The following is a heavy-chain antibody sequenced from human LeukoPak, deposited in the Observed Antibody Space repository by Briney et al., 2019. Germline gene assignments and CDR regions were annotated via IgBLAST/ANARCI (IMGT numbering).Heavy chain of an antibody. CDR1: GYTFISYG. J-gene: IGHJ5*02. Sequence: ASVKVSCKASGYTFISYGISLVRQAPGQGLEWMGWISAYNGNTNYAQKLQGRVTMTTDTSTSTAYMELRSLRSDDTAVYYCARDGNYDILTGYWSQNWFDPWGQGTLVTVSS. V-gene: IGHV1-18*01. CDR2: ISAYNGNT. D-gene: IGHD3-9*01. CDR3: ARDGNYDILTGYWSQNWFDP.